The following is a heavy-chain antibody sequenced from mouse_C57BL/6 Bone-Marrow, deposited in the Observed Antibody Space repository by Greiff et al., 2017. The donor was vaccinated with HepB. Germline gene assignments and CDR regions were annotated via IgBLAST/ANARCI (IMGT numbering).Heavy chain of an antibody. CDR1: GYTFTDYY. V-gene: IGHV1-26*01. D-gene: IGHD2-14*01. CDR3: ARRGTPPGFAY. CDR2: INPNNGGT. J-gene: IGHJ3*01. Sequence: EVQLQQSGPELVKPGASVKISCKASGYTFTDYYMNWVKQSHGKSLEWIGDINPNNGGTSYNQKFKGKATLTVDKSSSTAYMELRSLTSEDSAVYYCARRGTPPGFAYWGQGTLVTVSA.